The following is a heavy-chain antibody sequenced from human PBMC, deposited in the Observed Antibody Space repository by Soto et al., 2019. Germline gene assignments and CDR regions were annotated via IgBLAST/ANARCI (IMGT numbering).Heavy chain of an antibody. J-gene: IGHJ6*03. CDR1: GFTFSSYS. CDR3: ARAPIYYDILTGKDYYYYYMDV. V-gene: IGHV3-21*01. CDR2: ISSSSSYM. D-gene: IGHD3-9*01. Sequence: EVQLVESGGGLVKPGGSLRLSCAASGFTFSSYSMNWVRQAPGKGLEWVSSISSSSSYMYYADSVKGRFTISRDNAKNSLYLQMNSLRAEDTAVYYCARAPIYYDILTGKDYYYYYMDVWGKGTTVTVSS.